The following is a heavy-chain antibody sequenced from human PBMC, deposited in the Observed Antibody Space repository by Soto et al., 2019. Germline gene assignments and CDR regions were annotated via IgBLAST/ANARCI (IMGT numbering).Heavy chain of an antibody. CDR2: ISSSSSYI. J-gene: IGHJ3*02. CDR3: ARDRGGDLKAFDI. Sequence: EVQLVESGGGLVKPGGSLRLSCAASGFTFSSYSMNWVRQAPGKGLEWVSLISSSSSYIYYADSVKGRFTISRDNAKNARKMQMNSLSAEDTAGYYCARDRGGDLKAFDIWGQGTMVTVSS. D-gene: IGHD3-10*01. V-gene: IGHV3-21*01. CDR1: GFTFSSYS.